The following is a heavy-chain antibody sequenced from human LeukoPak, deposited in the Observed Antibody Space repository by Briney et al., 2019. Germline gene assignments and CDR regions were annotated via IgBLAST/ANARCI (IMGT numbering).Heavy chain of an antibody. CDR2: IYSGGST. CDR3: ARAREGYSSGWYLAFDY. J-gene: IGHJ4*02. CDR1: GFTVSSNY. Sequence: GGSLRLSCAASGFTVSSNYMSWVRQAPGKGLEWVSVIYSGGSTYYADSVKGRFTISRDNSKNTLYLQMKSLRAEDTAVYYCARAREGYSSGWYLAFDYWGQGTLVTVSS. V-gene: IGHV3-53*01. D-gene: IGHD6-19*01.